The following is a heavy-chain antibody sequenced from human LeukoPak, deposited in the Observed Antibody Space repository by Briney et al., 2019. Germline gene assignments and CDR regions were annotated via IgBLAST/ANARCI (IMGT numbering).Heavy chain of an antibody. CDR2: IRYDGSNK. CDR3: AKVYYRDAFDI. V-gene: IGHV3-30*02. Sequence: GGSLRLSCAASGFTFSNFGMHWVRQAPGKGLEWAAFIRYDGSNKFYVDSVKGRFTISRDNSKNTLYLQMNSLRSEDTAVYYCAKVYYRDAFDIWGQGTMVTVSS. CDR1: GFTFSNFG. J-gene: IGHJ3*02. D-gene: IGHD1-26*01.